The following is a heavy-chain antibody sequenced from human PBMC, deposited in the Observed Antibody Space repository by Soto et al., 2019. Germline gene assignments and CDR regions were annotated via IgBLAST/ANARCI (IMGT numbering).Heavy chain of an antibody. Sequence: PSETLSLTCTVSGGSISSSSYYWGWIRQPPGKGLEWIGSIYYSGSTYYNPSLKSRVTISVDTSKNQFSLKLSSVTAADTAVYYCARTTYCGGDCYKIDYWGQGTLVTVSS. CDR3: ARTTYCGGDCYKIDY. V-gene: IGHV4-39*01. J-gene: IGHJ4*02. CDR2: IYYSGST. CDR1: GGSISSSSYY. D-gene: IGHD2-21*01.